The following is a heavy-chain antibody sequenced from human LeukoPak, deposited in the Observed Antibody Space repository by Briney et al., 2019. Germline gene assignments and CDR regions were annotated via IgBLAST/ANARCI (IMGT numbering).Heavy chain of an antibody. D-gene: IGHD3-16*01. J-gene: IGHJ3*02. CDR2: INHSGSN. CDR1: GGSFSGYY. V-gene: IGHV4-34*01. Sequence: SETLSLTCAVYGGSFSGYYWSCIRQPPGKGLEWIGEINHSGSNNYNPSLKRRVTISVDASKNQFSLKRSSVTAAETAVYFCAEGDPDAFDIWGRGTMVTVSS. CDR3: AEGDPDAFDI.